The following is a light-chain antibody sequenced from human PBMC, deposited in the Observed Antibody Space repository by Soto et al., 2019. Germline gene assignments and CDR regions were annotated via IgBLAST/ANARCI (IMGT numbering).Light chain of an antibody. CDR3: HQYVSTPFT. V-gene: IGKV3-20*01. J-gene: IGKJ3*01. Sequence: EIVLTQSPGTLSLSPGDRATLSCRASQGVSTNYLAWYQQKLGQAPRLLIYGASSRATGTPDRFSGNGSGTDFTLTISRLEPEDFAVYYCHQYVSTPFTFGPGTKVDIK. CDR1: QGVSTNY. CDR2: GAS.